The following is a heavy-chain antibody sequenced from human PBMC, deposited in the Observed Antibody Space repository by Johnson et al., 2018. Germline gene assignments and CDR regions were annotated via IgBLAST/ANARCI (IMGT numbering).Heavy chain of an antibody. CDR1: GFNFSNAW. J-gene: IGHJ3*02. CDR3: TTVAMGVPADDAFDI. V-gene: IGHV3-15*01. D-gene: IGHD3-10*01. Sequence: VQLVESGGGFVKPGGSLRLSCAASGFNFSNAWMSWVRQAPGKGLEWVGRIKSKIDGGTTAYAAPVKGRFTISRDDSKDTIYLQRKSLKNEDTAVYYCTTVAMGVPADDAFDIWGQGTLVTVS. CDR2: IKSKIDGGTT.